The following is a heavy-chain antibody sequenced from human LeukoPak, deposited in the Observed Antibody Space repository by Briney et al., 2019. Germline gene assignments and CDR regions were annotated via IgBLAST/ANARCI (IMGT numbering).Heavy chain of an antibody. CDR3: ARDTPTYSRSYFDSLRFDP. CDR2: IYTSGST. J-gene: IGHJ5*02. Sequence: SQTLSLTCTVSGGSISSGSYYWRWIRQPAGKGLEWIGRIYTSGSTNYNPSLKSRVTISVDTSKNQFSLKLSSVTAADTAVYYCARDTPTYSRSYFDSLRFDPWGQGTLVTVSS. CDR1: GGSISSGSYY. D-gene: IGHD1-26*01. V-gene: IGHV4-61*02.